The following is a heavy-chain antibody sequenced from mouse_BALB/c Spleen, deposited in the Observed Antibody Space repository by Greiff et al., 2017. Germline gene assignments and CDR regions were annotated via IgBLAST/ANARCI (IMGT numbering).Heavy chain of an antibody. CDR3: ARAFYYYGTFDY. V-gene: IGHV5-17*02. J-gene: IGHJ2*01. CDR1: GFTFSSFG. D-gene: IGHD1-1*01. Sequence: VQLVESGGGLVQPGGSRKLSCAASGFTFSSFGMHWVRQAPEKGLEWVAYISSGSSTIYYADTVKGRFTISRDNPKNTLFLQMTSLRSEDTAMYYCARAFYYYGTFDYWGQGTTLTVSS. CDR2: ISSGSSTI.